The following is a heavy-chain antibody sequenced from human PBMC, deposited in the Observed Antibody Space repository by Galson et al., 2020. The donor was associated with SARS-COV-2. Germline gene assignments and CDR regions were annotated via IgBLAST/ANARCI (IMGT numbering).Heavy chain of an antibody. CDR2: IYYSGST. V-gene: IGHV4-39*07. CDR1: GGSISSRSYY. D-gene: IGHD5-18*01. J-gene: IGHJ2*01. CDR3: ARIYSSASWTFGG. Sequence: SETLSLTCTVSGGSISSRSYYWGWIRQPPGKGLEWIGSIYYSGSTYYNPSLKSRVTISVDTSKNQFSLNLTSVPAADTAVYYCARIYSSASWTFGGWGRGTLVTVSS.